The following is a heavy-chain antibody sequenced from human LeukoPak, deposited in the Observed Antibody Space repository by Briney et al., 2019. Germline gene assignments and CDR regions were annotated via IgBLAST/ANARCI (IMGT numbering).Heavy chain of an antibody. CDR3: VSSPPRMQDWFDP. CDR1: GYTFTSYY. D-gene: IGHD2-15*01. CDR2: INPSGGST. V-gene: IGHV1-46*01. Sequence: ASVKVSCKASGYTFTSYYMHWVRQAPGQGLEWMGIINPSGGSTSYAQKFQGRVTMTRDMSTSTVYMELSSLRSEGTAVYYCVSSPPRMQDWFDPWGQGTLVTVSS. J-gene: IGHJ5*02.